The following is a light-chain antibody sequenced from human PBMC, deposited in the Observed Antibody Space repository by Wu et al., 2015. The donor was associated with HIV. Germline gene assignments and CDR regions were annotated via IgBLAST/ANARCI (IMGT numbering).Light chain of an antibody. V-gene: IGKV3-20*01. CDR1: QSVDSSF. CDR3: QQYGSSPMYT. CDR2: GAS. Sequence: EIVLTQSPGTLSLSPGDRATLSCRASQSVDSSFLAWYRHKPGQAPRLLIHGASSRATGIPDRFSSSGSGTDFTLTISRLEPEDFAVYYCQQYGSSPMYTFGQGTKLEIK. J-gene: IGKJ2*01.